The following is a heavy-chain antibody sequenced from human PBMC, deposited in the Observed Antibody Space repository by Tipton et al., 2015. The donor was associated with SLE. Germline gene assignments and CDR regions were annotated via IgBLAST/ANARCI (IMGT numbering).Heavy chain of an antibody. V-gene: IGHV4-39*07. CDR1: GDSISSSSYY. Sequence: TLSLTCTVSGDSISSSSYYWGWIRQLPGKGLEWIGSIYYSGSTYYNPSLKSRVTISVDTSKNQFSLKLNSVIAADTAVYYCARARWYSSGSAMGDAFDIWGQGTMVTVSS. CDR2: IYYSGST. J-gene: IGHJ3*02. CDR3: ARARWYSSGSAMGDAFDI. D-gene: IGHD6-19*01.